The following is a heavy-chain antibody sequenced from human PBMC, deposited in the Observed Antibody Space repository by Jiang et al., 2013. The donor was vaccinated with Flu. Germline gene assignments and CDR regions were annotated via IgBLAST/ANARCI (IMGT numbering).Heavy chain of an antibody. D-gene: IGHD4-11*01. CDR2: IYWDDDE. V-gene: IGHV2-5*02. Sequence: KPTQTLTLTCTFSGFSLSTSGVGVGWIRQPPGKALEWLALIYWDDDERYSPLLKSRLTITKDTSKNXVVLTMTNMDPVDTGTYYCAHNIGYSNGLWAYYFDQWGQGTLVTVSS. CDR1: GFSLSTSGVG. J-gene: IGHJ4*02. CDR3: AHNIGYSNGLWAYYFDQ.